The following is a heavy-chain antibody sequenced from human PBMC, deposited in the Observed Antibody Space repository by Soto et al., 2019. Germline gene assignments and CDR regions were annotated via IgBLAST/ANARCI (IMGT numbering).Heavy chain of an antibody. V-gene: IGHV1-3*01. CDR2: INAGNGNT. CDR3: AREGGYSLRVCYGMDV. J-gene: IGHJ6*02. Sequence: GASGKVSCKASGYTFTSYAMHWVRQAPGQRLEWMGWINAGNGNTKYSQKFQGRVTITRDTSASTAYMELSSLRSEDTAVYYCAREGGYSLRVCYGMDVWGQGTTVTVSS. D-gene: IGHD5-18*01. CDR1: GYTFTSYA.